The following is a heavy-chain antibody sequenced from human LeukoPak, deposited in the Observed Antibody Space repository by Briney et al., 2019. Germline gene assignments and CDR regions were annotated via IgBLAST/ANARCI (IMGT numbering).Heavy chain of an antibody. CDR1: GYSFTGYY. CDR2: INPNSGGT. D-gene: IGHD2-2*01. V-gene: IGHV1-2*02. Sequence: ASVKVSCKASGYSFTGYYMHWVRQAPGQGLEWMGWINPNSGGTNYAQKFQGRVTMTRDTSISTAYMDLSRLRSDDTAVYYCARGMGVLVPAATWFDPWGQGTLVTVSS. J-gene: IGHJ5*02. CDR3: ARGMGVLVPAATWFDP.